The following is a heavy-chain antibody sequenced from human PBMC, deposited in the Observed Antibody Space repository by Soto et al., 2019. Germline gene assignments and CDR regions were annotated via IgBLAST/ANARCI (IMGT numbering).Heavy chain of an antibody. CDR2: ISTYNGNT. V-gene: IGHV1-18*01. J-gene: IGHJ4*02. Sequence: QVQLGQSGAEVKKPGASVKVTCKAYGYTFTGYGISWVRQAHGRGLEWMGWISTYNGNTKYAQKLQGRVTMTTDTSTSTAYMELRSLRSDDTAVFYCAREMVRGVGSDYWGQGTLVTVSS. CDR1: GYTFTGYG. CDR3: AREMVRGVGSDY. D-gene: IGHD3-10*01.